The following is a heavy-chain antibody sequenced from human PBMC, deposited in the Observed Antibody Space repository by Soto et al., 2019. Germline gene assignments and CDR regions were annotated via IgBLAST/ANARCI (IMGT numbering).Heavy chain of an antibody. CDR1: GGSISSGGYY. J-gene: IGHJ5*02. CDR2: IYYSGST. D-gene: IGHD2-15*01. CDR3: ARDTPTYCSGGSCYSDSSCVCGFDP. V-gene: IGHV4-31*03. Sequence: SETLSLTCTVSGGSISSGGYYWSWIRQHPGKGLEWIGYIYYSGSTYYNPSLKSRVTISVDTSKNQFSLKLSSVTAADTAVYYCARDTPTYCSGGSCYSDSSCVCGFDPWGQGTLVTVSS.